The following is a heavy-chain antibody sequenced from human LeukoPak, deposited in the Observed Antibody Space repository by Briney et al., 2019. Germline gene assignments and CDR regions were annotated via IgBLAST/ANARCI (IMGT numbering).Heavy chain of an antibody. V-gene: IGHV3-23*01. CDR1: GFTFSNYA. CDR3: AKLGCSSTSCRQAFDY. J-gene: IGHJ4*02. CDR2: IGGSGTYT. Sequence: GGSLRLSCAASGFTFSNYAMSWVRQAPGKGLEWVSGIGGSGTYTYYADPSKGRFTISRDNSKNTLCLQMNSLRAEDTAVYYCAKLGCSSTSCRQAFDYWGQGTLVTVSS. D-gene: IGHD2-2*01.